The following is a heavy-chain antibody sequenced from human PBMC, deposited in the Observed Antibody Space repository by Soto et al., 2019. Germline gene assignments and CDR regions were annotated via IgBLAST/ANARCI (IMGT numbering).Heavy chain of an antibody. CDR2: IYYGGST. V-gene: IGHV4-59*01. Sequence: SETLSLTCTVSGGSISSYYWSWIRQPPGKGLEWIGYIYYGGSTNYNPSLKSRVTISVDTSKNQFSLKLSSVTAADTAVYYCARNYDSSGYIDYWGQGTLVTVSS. CDR3: ARNYDSSGYIDY. CDR1: GGSISSYY. D-gene: IGHD3-22*01. J-gene: IGHJ4*02.